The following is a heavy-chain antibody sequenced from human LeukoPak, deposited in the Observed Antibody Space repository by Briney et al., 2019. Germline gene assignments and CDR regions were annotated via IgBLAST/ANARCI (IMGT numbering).Heavy chain of an antibody. Sequence: PGGSLRLSCAASGFTFSSYWMSWVRQAPGKGLEWVANIKQDGSEKYYVDSVKGRFTISRDNAKNSLYLQMNSLRAEDTAVYYCARESLGFGELSYFDYWGQGTLVTVSS. D-gene: IGHD3-10*01. J-gene: IGHJ4*02. CDR2: IKQDGSEK. V-gene: IGHV3-7*01. CDR3: ARESLGFGELSYFDY. CDR1: GFTFSSYW.